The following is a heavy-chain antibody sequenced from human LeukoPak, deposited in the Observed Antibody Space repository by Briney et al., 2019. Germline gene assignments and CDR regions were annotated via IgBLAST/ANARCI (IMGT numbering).Heavy chain of an antibody. J-gene: IGHJ3*02. CDR1: GFTFSSYW. CDR2: INSDGSST. CDR3: ARANPRYGDYGAFDI. Sequence: GGSLRLSCAASGFTFSSYWMHWVRQAPGKGLVWVSRINSDGSSTSYADSVKGRFTISRDNAKNTLYLQMNSLRAEDTAVYSCARANPRYGDYGAFDIWGQGTMVTVSS. D-gene: IGHD4-17*01. V-gene: IGHV3-74*01.